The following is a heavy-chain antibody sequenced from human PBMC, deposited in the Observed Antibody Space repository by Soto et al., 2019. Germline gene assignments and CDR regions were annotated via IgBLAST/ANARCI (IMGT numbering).Heavy chain of an antibody. CDR1: GGSFSGYY. D-gene: IGHD4-17*01. CDR3: ARRGPLRNWFDP. CDR2: INHSGST. V-gene: IGHV4-34*01. Sequence: SETLSLTCAVYGGSFSGYYWSWIRQPPGKGLEWIGEINHSGSTNYNPSLKSRVTISVDTSKNQFSLKLSSVTAADTAVYYCARRGPLRNWFDPWGQGTLVTVS. J-gene: IGHJ5*02.